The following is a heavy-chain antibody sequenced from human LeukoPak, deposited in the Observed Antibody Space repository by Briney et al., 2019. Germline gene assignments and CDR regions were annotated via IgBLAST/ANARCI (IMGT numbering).Heavy chain of an antibody. D-gene: IGHD3-10*01. V-gene: IGHV3-48*01. J-gene: IGHJ5*02. CDR3: ASLYGSGPNWFDP. CDR1: GFTFSSYS. Sequence: GGSLRLSCAASGFTFSSYSMNWVRQAPGKGLEWVSSISSSSSATIYYADSVKGRFTISRDNAKNSLYLQMNSLRAEDTAVYYCASLYGSGPNWFDPWGQGTLVTVSS. CDR2: ISSSSSATI.